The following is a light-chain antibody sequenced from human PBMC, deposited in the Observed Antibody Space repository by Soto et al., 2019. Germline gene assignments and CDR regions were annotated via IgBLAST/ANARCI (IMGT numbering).Light chain of an antibody. CDR1: QTINSY. V-gene: IGKV1-39*01. CDR2: AAS. CDR3: QQSFRTPST. J-gene: IGKJ2*01. Sequence: DIQMTQSPSSLSASVGARVTITCRASQTINSYLNWYQHKPGKTPYLLVYAASTLQSGVPSRFSGSGSGTDFTRTISSLHPEDFATYYCQQSFRTPSTFGQGTKLEIK.